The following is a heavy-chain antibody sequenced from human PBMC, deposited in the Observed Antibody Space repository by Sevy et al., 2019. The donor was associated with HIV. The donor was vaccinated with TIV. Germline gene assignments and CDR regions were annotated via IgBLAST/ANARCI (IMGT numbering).Heavy chain of an antibody. CDR1: GYTFTSYG. CDR3: ARDYNCSGGSCYSGLFDY. J-gene: IGHJ4*02. CDR2: ISAYNGNT. D-gene: IGHD2-15*01. Sequence: ASVKVSCKASGYTFTSYGISWVRQAPGQGLEWMGWISAYNGNTNYAQKLQGRVTMTTDTSTSTAYMELRSLRSDDTAVYYCARDYNCSGGSCYSGLFDYWGQGTLVTVSS. V-gene: IGHV1-18*04.